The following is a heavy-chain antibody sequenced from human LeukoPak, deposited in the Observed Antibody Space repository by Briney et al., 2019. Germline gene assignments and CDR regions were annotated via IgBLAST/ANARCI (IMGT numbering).Heavy chain of an antibody. Sequence: PGRSLRLSCAASGFTFSSYGMHWVRQAPGKGLEWVAVIWYDGCNKYYADSVKGRFTISRDNSKNTLYLQMNSLRAEDTAVYYCARGGDSSSWYNWFDPWGQGTLVTVSS. D-gene: IGHD6-13*01. J-gene: IGHJ5*02. V-gene: IGHV3-33*01. CDR1: GFTFSSYG. CDR3: ARGGDSSSWYNWFDP. CDR2: IWYDGCNK.